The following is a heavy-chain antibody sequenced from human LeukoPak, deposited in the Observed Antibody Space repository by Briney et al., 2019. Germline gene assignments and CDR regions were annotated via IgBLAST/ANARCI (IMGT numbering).Heavy chain of an antibody. J-gene: IGHJ4*02. D-gene: IGHD6-19*01. CDR2: INPNSGGT. Sequence: ASVKVSCKASGYTFTGYYMHWVRQAPGQGLEWMGWINPNSGGTNYAQKFQGRVTMTRDTSISTAYMELSRLRSDDTAVYYCARDPYTGGYSSGWYVDYFDYWGQGTLVTVSS. CDR1: GYTFTGYY. V-gene: IGHV1-2*02. CDR3: ARDPYTGGYSSGWYVDYFDY.